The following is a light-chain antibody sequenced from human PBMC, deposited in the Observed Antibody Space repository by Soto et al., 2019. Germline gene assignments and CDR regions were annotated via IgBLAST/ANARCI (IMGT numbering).Light chain of an antibody. V-gene: IGKV3-11*01. CDR1: QRVSSY. CDR3: QQRSDWPPLT. Sequence: EIVLTQSPATLSLSPGERDTLSCRASQRVSSYLAWYQQKPGQAPRLLIYDASNRATGIPARFSGSGSGTDFTLTISSLEPEDFAVYYCQQRSDWPPLTFGGGTKVDIK. J-gene: IGKJ4*01. CDR2: DAS.